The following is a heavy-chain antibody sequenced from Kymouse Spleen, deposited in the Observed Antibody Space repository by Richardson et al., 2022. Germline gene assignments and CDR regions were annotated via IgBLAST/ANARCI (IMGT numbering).Heavy chain of an antibody. J-gene: IGHJ4*02. CDR3: ARDYYGSGSYFDY. Sequence: QVQLQQWGAGLLKPSETLSLTCAVYGGSFSGYYWSWIRQPPGKGLEWIGEINHSGSTNYNPSLKSRVTISVDTSKNQFSLKLSSVTAADTAVYYCARDYYGSGSYFDYWGQGTLVTVSS. V-gene: IGHV4-34*01. D-gene: IGHD3-10*01. CDR2: INHSGST. CDR1: GGSFSGYY.